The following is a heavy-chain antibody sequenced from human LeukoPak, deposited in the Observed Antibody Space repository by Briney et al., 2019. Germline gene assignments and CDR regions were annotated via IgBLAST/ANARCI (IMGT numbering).Heavy chain of an antibody. CDR3: ARSLPTVVTPLPLAFDI. V-gene: IGHV1-46*01. J-gene: IGHJ3*02. Sequence: ASVKVSCKASGYTFTGYDMHWVRQAPGQGLEWMGIINPSGGSTSYAQKFQGRVTMTRDTSTSTVYMELSSLRSEDTAVYYCARSLPTVVTPLPLAFDIWGQGTMVTVSS. CDR1: GYTFTGYD. D-gene: IGHD4-23*01. CDR2: INPSGGST.